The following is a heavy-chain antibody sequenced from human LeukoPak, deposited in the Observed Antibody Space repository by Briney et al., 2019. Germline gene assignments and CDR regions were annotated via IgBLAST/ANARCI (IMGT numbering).Heavy chain of an antibody. D-gene: IGHD2-2*01. CDR1: GYTFSKFG. Sequence: ASVKVSCKTSGYTFSKFGINWVRQAPGQGLEWMGWISGNNDNPNYGQKFQGRFTVTTDSSTSTAYMELRNLRFDDTAVYYCARDGTSTDDYWGQGTLVTVSS. V-gene: IGHV1-18*01. CDR3: ARDGTSTDDY. J-gene: IGHJ4*02. CDR2: ISGNNDNP.